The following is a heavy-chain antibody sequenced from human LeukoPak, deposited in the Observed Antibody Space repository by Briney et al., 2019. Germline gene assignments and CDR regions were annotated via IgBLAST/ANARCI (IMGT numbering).Heavy chain of an antibody. CDR1: GFTFSSYS. D-gene: IGHD6-6*01. J-gene: IGHJ4*02. CDR2: ISSSSSTI. V-gene: IGHV3-48*01. Sequence: GGSLRLSCAASGFTFSSYSMNWVRQAPGKGLEWVSYISSSSSTIYYADSVKGRFTISRDNAKNSLYLQMNSLRAEDTAVYYCARDRSFGMAARGVFDYWGQGTLVTVSS. CDR3: ARDRSFGMAARGVFDY.